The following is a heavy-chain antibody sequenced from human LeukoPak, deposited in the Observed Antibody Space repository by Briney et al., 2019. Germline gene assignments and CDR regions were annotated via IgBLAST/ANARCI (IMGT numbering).Heavy chain of an antibody. Sequence: GGSLRLSCAASGFTFSSYSMNWVRQAPGKGLEWVPSISSSSSYIYYADSVKGRLTISRDNAKNSLYLQMNSLRAEDTAVYYCARDVSIAARPDYFDYWGQGTLVTVSS. CDR2: ISSSSSYI. J-gene: IGHJ4*02. V-gene: IGHV3-21*01. CDR1: GFTFSSYS. CDR3: ARDVSIAARPDYFDY. D-gene: IGHD6-6*01.